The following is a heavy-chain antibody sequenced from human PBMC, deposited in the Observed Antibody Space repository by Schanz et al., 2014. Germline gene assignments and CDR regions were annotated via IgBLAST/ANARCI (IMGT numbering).Heavy chain of an antibody. D-gene: IGHD4-17*01. J-gene: IGHJ4*02. V-gene: IGHV3-7*04. Sequence: EAQLVESGGGLVQPGESLRLSCAASGFSFSNYWMSWVRQAPGKGLEWVANIKQDGSEKYYVDSVKGRFTISRDNAKKSLYLRMNSLRAEDTAVYYCARDGVTSVLTPGFYYWGQGTLVTVSS. CDR1: GFSFSNYW. CDR2: IKQDGSEK. CDR3: ARDGVTSVLTPGFYY.